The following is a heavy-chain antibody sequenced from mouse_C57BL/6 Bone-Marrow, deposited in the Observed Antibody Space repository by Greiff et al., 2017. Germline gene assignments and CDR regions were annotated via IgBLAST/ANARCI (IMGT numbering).Heavy chain of an antibody. CDR2: ISPGDGDT. CDR1: GYAFSSYW. CDR3: AREDYYGSRDWYFDV. J-gene: IGHJ1*03. D-gene: IGHD1-1*01. V-gene: IGHV1-80*01. Sequence: QVQLKESGAELVKPGASVKISCKASGYAFSSYWMNWVKQRPGKGLEWIGQISPGDGDTNYNGQLKGKATLTADKSSSLAYMQLSSLTSEDSAVYFCAREDYYGSRDWYFDVWGTGTTGTVSS.